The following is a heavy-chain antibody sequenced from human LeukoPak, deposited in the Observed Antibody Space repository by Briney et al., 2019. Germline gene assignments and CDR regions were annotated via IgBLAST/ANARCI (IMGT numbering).Heavy chain of an antibody. Sequence: GGSLRLSCAASGFTFSSYAMSCVRQAPGKGLEWVSAVSTSGSKTYYADSVKGRFTISRDNSKNTLYLQMNSLRAEDTAVYYCAKGVYGSGSYWYYYYYMDVWGKGTTVTVSS. J-gene: IGHJ6*03. CDR1: GFTFSSYA. CDR3: AKGVYGSGSYWYYYYYMDV. CDR2: VSTSGSKT. D-gene: IGHD3-10*01. V-gene: IGHV3-23*01.